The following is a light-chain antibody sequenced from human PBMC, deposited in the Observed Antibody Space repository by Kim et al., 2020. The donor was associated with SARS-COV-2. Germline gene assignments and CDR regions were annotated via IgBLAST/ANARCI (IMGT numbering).Light chain of an antibody. Sequence: VGDRVTITCRASQSISSWLAWYQQKPGKAPKLLIYKASSLESGVPSRFSGSGSGTEFTLTISSLQPDDFATYYCQQYNSYSALTFGGGTKVDIK. CDR3: QQYNSYSALT. CDR2: KAS. V-gene: IGKV1-5*03. J-gene: IGKJ4*01. CDR1: QSISSW.